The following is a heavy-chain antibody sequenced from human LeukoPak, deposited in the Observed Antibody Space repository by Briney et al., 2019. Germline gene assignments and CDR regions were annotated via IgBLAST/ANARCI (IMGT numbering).Heavy chain of an antibody. J-gene: IGHJ4*02. CDR1: GFTFSSYG. CDR2: IRYDGSNK. Sequence: PGGSLRLSCAASGFTFSSYGMHWVRQAPGKGLEWVAFIRYDGSNKYYADSVKGRFTISRDNSKNTLYLQMNSLRAEDTAVYYCAKDRGAWNYVPLDYWGQGTLVTVSS. CDR3: AKDRGAWNYVPLDY. D-gene: IGHD1-7*01. V-gene: IGHV3-30*02.